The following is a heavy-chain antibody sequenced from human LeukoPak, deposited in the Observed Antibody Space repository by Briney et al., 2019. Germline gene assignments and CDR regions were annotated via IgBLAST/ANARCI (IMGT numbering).Heavy chain of an antibody. Sequence: ASVKVSCKASGYTFTRYYMHWVRQAPGQGLEWMGWINPNSGGTNYAQKLQGRVTMTRNTSISTAYMELSRLRSDDTAVYYCARVGCSSTSCYTDRFDPWGQGTLVTVSS. CDR3: ARVGCSSTSCYTDRFDP. CDR2: INPNSGGT. CDR1: GYTFTRYY. V-gene: IGHV1-2*02. D-gene: IGHD2-2*02. J-gene: IGHJ5*02.